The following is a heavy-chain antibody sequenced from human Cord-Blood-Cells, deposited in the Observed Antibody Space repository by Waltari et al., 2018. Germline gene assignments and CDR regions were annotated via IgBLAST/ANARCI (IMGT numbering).Heavy chain of an antibody. Sequence: QLKLQESGPGLVTPSQPLSRTFSVAGCSISSSSYYWGWVRQHPGTGLEWIGSIYYSGSTSYNPSLKSRVTISVDTSKNQFSLKLSSVTAADTAVYYCARHGNSGCYSWGQGTLVTVSS. J-gene: IGHJ4*02. CDR3: ARHGNSGCYS. V-gene: IGHV4-39*01. CDR1: GCSISSSSYY. CDR2: IYYSGST. D-gene: IGHD6-19*01.